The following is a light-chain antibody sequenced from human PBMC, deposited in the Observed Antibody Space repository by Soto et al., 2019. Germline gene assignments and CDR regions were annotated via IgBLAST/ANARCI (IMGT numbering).Light chain of an antibody. CDR2: GAS. Sequence: EIVMTQSPATLSVSPGERATLSCRASQSVSSNLAWYQQKPGQAPRLLIYGASTRATGIPARFSGSGSGTEFTLTINSLQSEDFVVYYCQQYNNWSRTFGQGTKVDIK. CDR3: QQYNNWSRT. J-gene: IGKJ1*01. CDR1: QSVSSN. V-gene: IGKV3-15*01.